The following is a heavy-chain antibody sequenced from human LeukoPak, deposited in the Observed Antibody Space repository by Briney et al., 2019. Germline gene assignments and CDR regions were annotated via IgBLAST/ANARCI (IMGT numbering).Heavy chain of an antibody. Sequence: SETLSLTCTVSGGSISSYYWSWIRQPPGKGLEWIGYIYYSGSTNYNPSLKSRVTISIDTSKNQFSLKLTSVTAADTAVYYCARRYYDSSGPFDYWGHGILVTVSP. V-gene: IGHV4-59*01. CDR1: GGSISSYY. J-gene: IGHJ4*01. D-gene: IGHD3-22*01. CDR3: ARRYYDSSGPFDY. CDR2: IYYSGST.